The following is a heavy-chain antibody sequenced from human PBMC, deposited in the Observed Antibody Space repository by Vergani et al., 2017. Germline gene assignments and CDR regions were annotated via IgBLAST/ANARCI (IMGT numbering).Heavy chain of an antibody. V-gene: IGHV3-23*01. CDR2: ISGSGGST. CDR1: GFTFSNYA. Sequence: EVLLLESGGGLIQPGGSLRLSCAASGFTFSNYAMSWVRQAPGKGLEWVSGISGSGGSTYYADSVKGRFTISRDNSKNTLYLQMNSLRAEDTAVYYCAKAGGVVVAATLSDYWGQGTLVTVSS. D-gene: IGHD2-15*01. CDR3: AKAGGVVVAATLSDY. J-gene: IGHJ4*02.